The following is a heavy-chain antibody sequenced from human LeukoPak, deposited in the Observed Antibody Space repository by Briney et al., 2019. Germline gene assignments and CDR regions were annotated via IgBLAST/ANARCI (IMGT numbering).Heavy chain of an antibody. J-gene: IGHJ4*02. CDR3: VKGSSGWYEGYFDY. D-gene: IGHD6-19*01. Sequence: GGSLRLSCSASGFTFSWYAMHWVRQAPGKGLEYVSTISSNGGSTYYADSVKGRFTISRDNSKNTLYLQTSSLRAEDTAVYYCVKGSSGWYEGYFDYWGQGTLVTVSS. CDR2: ISSNGGST. CDR1: GFTFSWYA. V-gene: IGHV3-64D*09.